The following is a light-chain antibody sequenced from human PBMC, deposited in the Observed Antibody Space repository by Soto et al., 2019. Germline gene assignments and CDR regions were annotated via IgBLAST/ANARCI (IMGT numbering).Light chain of an antibody. V-gene: IGLV2-14*01. Sequence: QSVLIQPASVSGSPGQSITISCTGTSSDVGGSNYVSWYQQHPHRAPKLLIYEVSYRPSGVSNRFSGSKSDNTASLTISGLQAEDEADYYCSSYTSSNTLEVFGIGTKVTVL. CDR1: SSDVGGSNY. CDR2: EVS. CDR3: SSYTSSNTLEV. J-gene: IGLJ1*01.